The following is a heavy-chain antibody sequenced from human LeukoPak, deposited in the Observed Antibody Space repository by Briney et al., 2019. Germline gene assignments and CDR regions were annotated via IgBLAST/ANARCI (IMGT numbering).Heavy chain of an antibody. V-gene: IGHV5-51*01. CDR2: IYPGDSNT. J-gene: IGHJ4*02. CDR3: VRWGTAIPD. CDR1: GYSFTNFW. Sequence: GESLKISCQGSGYSFTNFWIGWVRQMPGKGLEWMGIIYPGDSNTRYSPSFQGQVTTSADKSISTTYLQWSSLKASDTAMYYCVRWGTAIPDWGQGTLVTVSS. D-gene: IGHD5-18*01.